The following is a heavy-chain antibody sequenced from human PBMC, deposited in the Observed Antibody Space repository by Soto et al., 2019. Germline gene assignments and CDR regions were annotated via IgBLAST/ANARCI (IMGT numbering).Heavy chain of an antibody. D-gene: IGHD2-2*01. CDR1: GFTFSGSA. CDR2: IRSKANSHAT. V-gene: IGHV3-73*01. CDR3: HIVVLPAAMSNDY. Sequence: PGGSLRLSCAASGFTFSGSAMHWVRQASGKGLEWVGRIRSKANSHATAYAASVKGRFTISRDDSKNTAYLQMNSLKTEDTAVYYCHIVVLPAAMSNDYWGQGTLVKVSS. J-gene: IGHJ4*02.